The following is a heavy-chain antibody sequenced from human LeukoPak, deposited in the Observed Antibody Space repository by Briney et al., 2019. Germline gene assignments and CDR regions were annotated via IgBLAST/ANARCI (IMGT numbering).Heavy chain of an antibody. J-gene: IGHJ3*02. Sequence: SETLSLTCTVSGGSISSYYWSWIRQPPGKGLEWIGYIYYSGSTNYNPSLKSRVTISVDTSKNQFSLKLSSVTAADTAVYYCARHSGARAKKRDDAFDIWGQGTMVTVSS. CDR3: ARHSGARAKKRDDAFDI. CDR2: IYYSGST. V-gene: IGHV4-59*08. CDR1: GGSISSYY.